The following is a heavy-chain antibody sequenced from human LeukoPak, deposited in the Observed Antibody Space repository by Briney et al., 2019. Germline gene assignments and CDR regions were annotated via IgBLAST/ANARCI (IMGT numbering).Heavy chain of an antibody. CDR2: IYYSGST. D-gene: IGHD5-24*01. V-gene: IGHV4-59*08. J-gene: IGHJ4*02. CDR1: GGSISSYY. Sequence: PSETLSLTCTVSGGSISSYYWSWIRQPPGKGLEWIGYIYYSGSTNYNPSLKSRVTISVDTSKNQFSPKLSSVTAADTAVYYCARSGRWLQLREFDYWGQGTLVTVSS. CDR3: ARSGRWLQLREFDY.